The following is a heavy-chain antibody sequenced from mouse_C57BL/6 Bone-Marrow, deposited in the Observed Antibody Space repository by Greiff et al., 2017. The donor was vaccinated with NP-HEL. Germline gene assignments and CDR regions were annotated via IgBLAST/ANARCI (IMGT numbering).Heavy chain of an antibody. CDR1: GFTFSSYG. Sequence: EVQRVESGGDLVKPGGSLKLSCAASGFTFSSYGMSWVRQTPDKRLEWVATISSGGSYTYYPDSVKGRFTISRDNAKNTLYLQMSSLKSEDTAMYYCARPSDGYYAYFDYWGQGTTLTVSS. V-gene: IGHV5-6*01. CDR3: ARPSDGYYAYFDY. J-gene: IGHJ2*01. D-gene: IGHD2-3*01. CDR2: ISSGGSYT.